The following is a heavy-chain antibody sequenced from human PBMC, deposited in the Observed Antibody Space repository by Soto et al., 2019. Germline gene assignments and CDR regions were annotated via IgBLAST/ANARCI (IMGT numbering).Heavy chain of an antibody. CDR2: MNPNSGNT. Sequence: QVQLVQSGAEVKKPGASVKVSCKASGYTFTSYDINWVRQATGQGLEWMGWMNPNSGNTGYAQKFQGRVTMTRNTSISTAYMELSSLRSEDTAVYYCARVYYCSGSYYNYYYMDVWGKGTTVTVSS. J-gene: IGHJ6*03. V-gene: IGHV1-8*01. CDR3: ARVYYCSGSYYNYYYMDV. D-gene: IGHD3-10*01. CDR1: GYTFTSYD.